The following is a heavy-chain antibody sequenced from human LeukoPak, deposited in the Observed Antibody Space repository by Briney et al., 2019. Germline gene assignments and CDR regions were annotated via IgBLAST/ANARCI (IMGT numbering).Heavy chain of an antibody. V-gene: IGHV1-2*02. J-gene: IGHJ4*02. CDR1: GYTFTAYY. CDR3: AREIPCSSSSCLDY. CDR2: INPHSGGT. D-gene: IGHD2-2*01. Sequence: GASVKVSCKASGYTFTAYYMHWVRQAPGQGLEWMGWINPHSGGTNFAQKFQSRVTMTRDTSITTAHMELSRLTSDDTAMYYCAREIPCSSSSCLDYWGQGTLVTVSS.